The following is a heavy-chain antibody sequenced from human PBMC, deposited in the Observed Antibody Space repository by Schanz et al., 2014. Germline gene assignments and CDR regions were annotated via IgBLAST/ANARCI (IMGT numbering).Heavy chain of an antibody. CDR2: IIHTGETQ. D-gene: IGHD3-16*01. Sequence: QVELVESGGGLVKPGGSLRLSCAPSGFTFRDYYMAWVRQAPGKGLEWLSSIIHTGETQHSADSVQGRFTISRDNSKDTLYLQMSGLTPEDTAVYYCASDYNYFETEAPWGQGTLVTVSS. J-gene: IGHJ5*02. CDR3: ASDYNYFETEAP. CDR1: GFTFRDYY. V-gene: IGHV3-11*04.